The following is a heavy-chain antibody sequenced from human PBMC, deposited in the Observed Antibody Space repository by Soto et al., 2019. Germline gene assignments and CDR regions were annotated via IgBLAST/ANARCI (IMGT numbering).Heavy chain of an antibody. CDR3: ARDDIVVVPTAIGSFYGMDV. J-gene: IGHJ6*02. D-gene: IGHD2-2*02. Sequence: QVQLVQSGAEVKTPGASVKVSCKASGYTFTSYGISWVRQAPGQGLEWMGWISVYSCNTKYAQKVQGRVTMTTDTSTNTAYMELRSLRSDDTAVYYCARDDIVVVPTAIGSFYGMDVWGLGTTVTVSS. CDR1: GYTFTSYG. V-gene: IGHV1-18*01. CDR2: ISVYSCNT.